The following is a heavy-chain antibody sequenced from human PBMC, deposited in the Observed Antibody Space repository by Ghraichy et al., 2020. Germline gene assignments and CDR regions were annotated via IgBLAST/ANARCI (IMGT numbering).Heavy chain of an antibody. CDR3: AKDGTDLHFDY. V-gene: IGHV3-23*01. J-gene: IGHJ4*02. Sequence: GESLNISCAASGFTFSSYAMSWVRQAPGKGLEWVSAISGSGGSTYYADSVKGRFTISRDNSKNTLYLQMNSLRAEDTAVYYCAKDGTDLHFDYWGQGTLVTVSS. D-gene: IGHD1-1*01. CDR2: ISGSGGST. CDR1: GFTFSSYA.